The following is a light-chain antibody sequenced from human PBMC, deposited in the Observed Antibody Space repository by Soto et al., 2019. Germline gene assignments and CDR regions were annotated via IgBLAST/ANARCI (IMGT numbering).Light chain of an antibody. CDR2: NVS. CDR1: SSDVGGYNY. Sequence: QSALTQPASVSGSPGQSITISCTGTSSDVGGYNYVSWYQQHPGKDPKLRIYNVSNRPLGVSNRFSGSKSGNTASLTISGLQAEDEGHYYCSSFTSTNTVLFGGGTQLTVL. J-gene: IGLJ2*01. CDR3: SSFTSTNTVL. V-gene: IGLV2-14*01.